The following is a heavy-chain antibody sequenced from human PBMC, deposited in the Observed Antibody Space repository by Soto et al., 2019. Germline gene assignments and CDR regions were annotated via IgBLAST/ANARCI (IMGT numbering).Heavy chain of an antibody. CDR3: AKEARYCSGGSCFEDYGEDFDY. CDR2: ISGSGGST. Sequence: GGSLRLSCAASGFTFSSYAMSWVRQAPGKGLEWVSAISGSGGSTYYADSVKGRFTISRDNSKNTLYLQMNSLRAEDTAVYYCAKEARYCSGGSCFEDYGEDFDYWGQGTLVTVSS. CDR1: GFTFSSYA. V-gene: IGHV3-23*01. J-gene: IGHJ4*02. D-gene: IGHD2-15*01.